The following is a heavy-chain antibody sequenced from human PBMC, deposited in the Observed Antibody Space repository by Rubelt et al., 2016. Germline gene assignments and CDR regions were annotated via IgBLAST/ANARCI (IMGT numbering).Heavy chain of an antibody. CDR3: ARGGYCSEGTCYNWFDP. CDR2: INKDGSGA. J-gene: IGHJ5*02. D-gene: IGHD2-15*01. CDR1: GFTFSSYW. Sequence: EVQLVESGGGLVQPGGALRLSCAASGFTFSSYWMPWGRQVPGKGLVWVSRINKDGSGAIYADSVKGRFTIYRDNAQNTPSLQMNSLRAEDTAVYYCARGGYCSEGTCYNWFDPWGQGTLVTVSS. V-gene: IGHV3-74*01.